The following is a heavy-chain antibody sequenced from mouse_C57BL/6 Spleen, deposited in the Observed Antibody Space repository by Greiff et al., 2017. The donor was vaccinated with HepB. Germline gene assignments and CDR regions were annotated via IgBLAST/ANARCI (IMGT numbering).Heavy chain of an antibody. CDR1: GFTFSSYG. CDR2: ISSGGSYT. J-gene: IGHJ4*01. V-gene: IGHV5-6*02. Sequence: DVMLVESGGDLVKPGGSLKLSCAASGFTFSSYGMSWVRQTPDKRLEWVATISSGGSYTYYPDSVKGRFTISRDNAKNTLYLQMSSLKSEDTAMYYCASYGSSYIYAMDYWGQGTSVTVSS. D-gene: IGHD1-1*01. CDR3: ASYGSSYIYAMDY.